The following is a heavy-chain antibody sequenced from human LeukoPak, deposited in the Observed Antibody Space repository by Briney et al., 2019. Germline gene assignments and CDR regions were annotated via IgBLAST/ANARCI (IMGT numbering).Heavy chain of an antibody. V-gene: IGHV3-20*04. CDR2: INWNGGST. CDR1: GFTFDDYG. D-gene: IGHD5-12*01. CDR3: AKGSGYDWMTLTSEYFQH. J-gene: IGHJ1*01. Sequence: GGSLRLSCAASGFTFDDYGMSWVRQAPGKGLEWVSGINWNGGSTGYADSVKGRFTISRDNAKNSLYLQMNSLRAEDTALYYCAKGSGYDWMTLTSEYFQHWGQGTLVTVSS.